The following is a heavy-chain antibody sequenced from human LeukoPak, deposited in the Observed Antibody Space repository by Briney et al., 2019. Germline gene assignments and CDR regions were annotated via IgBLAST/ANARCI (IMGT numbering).Heavy chain of an antibody. D-gene: IGHD2-21*01. CDR1: GYTFPNFW. CDR2: IYPSDSDT. J-gene: IGHJ4*02. V-gene: IGHV5-51*01. CDR3: AIGELIDCFDF. Sequence: GESLQISCKGSGYTFPNFWIGWVRQMPGKGLEWMGIIYPSDSDTRYSPSFQGQVTISADKSITTAYLQWDSLKASDTAIYYCAIGELIDCFDFWGQGTVVTVSS.